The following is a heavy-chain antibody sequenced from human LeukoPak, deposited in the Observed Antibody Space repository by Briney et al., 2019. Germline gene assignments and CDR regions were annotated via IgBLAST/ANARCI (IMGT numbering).Heavy chain of an antibody. CDR1: GGSISSYY. D-gene: IGHD3-3*01. CDR3: ARAPYDFWSGYSTGFDY. Sequence: SETLSLTCTVSGGSISSYYWSWIRQPPGKGLEWIGYIYYSASTNYNPSLKSRVTISVDTSKNQFSLKLSSVTAADTAVYYCARAPYDFWSGYSTGFDYWGQGTLVTVSS. V-gene: IGHV4-59*12. J-gene: IGHJ4*02. CDR2: IYYSAST.